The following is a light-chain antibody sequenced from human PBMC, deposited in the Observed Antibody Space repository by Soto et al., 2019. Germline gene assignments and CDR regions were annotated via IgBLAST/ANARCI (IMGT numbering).Light chain of an antibody. CDR2: DDN. V-gene: IGLV1-40*01. CDR1: SSNIGAASN. J-gene: IGLJ2*01. Sequence: QSVLTQPPSVSGAPGQRVTISCTGSSSNIGAASNVYWYQQLPGVAPKLLLYDDNSRPSGVPHRFSASKSGTSASLAITGLQAEDEADYYCQSYDFSLTSVVFGGGTKVTVL. CDR3: QSYDFSLTSVV.